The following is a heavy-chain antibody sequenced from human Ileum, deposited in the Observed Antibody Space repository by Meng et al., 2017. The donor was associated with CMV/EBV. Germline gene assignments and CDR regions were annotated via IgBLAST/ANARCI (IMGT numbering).Heavy chain of an antibody. CDR2: INTYTGDT. D-gene: IGHD7-27*01. J-gene: IGHJ4*02. CDR1: GYSFTVYT. Sequence: QVQVVQSGAEVKKPGASVRVSCKTSGYSFTVYTIHWARKAPGQGLEWMGRINTYTGDTYYSQKFRGRVTMTRDTSISTAYMELSGLRSDDTAIYYCARDNWGSDYWGQGTLVTVSS. CDR3: ARDNWGSDY. V-gene: IGHV1-2*06.